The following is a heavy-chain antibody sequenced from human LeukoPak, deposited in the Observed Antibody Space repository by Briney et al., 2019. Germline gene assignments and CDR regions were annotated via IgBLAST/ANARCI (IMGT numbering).Heavy chain of an antibody. V-gene: IGHV4-4*01. CDR3: ARGPYYDFWSGSPNNWFDP. CDR2: IYHSGST. CDR1: GGSISSRNW. J-gene: IGHJ5*02. D-gene: IGHD3-3*01. Sequence: SGTLSLTCAVSGGSISSRNWWSWVRQPPGKGLEWIGEIYHSGSTNYNPSLKSRVTISVDKSKNQFSLKLSSVTAADTAVYCCARGPYYDFWSGSPNNWFDPWGQGTLVTVSS.